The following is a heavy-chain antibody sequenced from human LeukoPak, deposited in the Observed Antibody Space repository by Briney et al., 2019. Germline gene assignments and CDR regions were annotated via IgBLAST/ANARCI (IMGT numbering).Heavy chain of an antibody. Sequence: PGGSLGLSCAASGFTFSSYEMNWVRQAPGKGLEWVSYISSSGSTIYYADSVKGRFTISRDNAKNSLYLQMNSLRAEDTAVYYCARGAAAGTSDYWGQGTLVTVSS. J-gene: IGHJ4*02. CDR1: GFTFSSYE. D-gene: IGHD6-13*01. CDR2: ISSSGSTI. CDR3: ARGAAAGTSDY. V-gene: IGHV3-48*03.